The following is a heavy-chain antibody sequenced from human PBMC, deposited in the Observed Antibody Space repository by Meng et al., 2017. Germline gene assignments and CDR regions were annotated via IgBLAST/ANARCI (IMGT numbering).Heavy chain of an antibody. Sequence: QLQQSGPGLMKRSQTLSLTCAISGDTFYSDSAAWNWIRQSPSRGLEWLGRTYYRSKWYNDFAVSVKSRIIINPDTSKNHFSLQLNSVTPEDTAVYYCASGWSMFQTWGQGTLVTVSS. J-gene: IGHJ4*02. CDR3: ASGWSMFQT. CDR2: TYYRSKWYN. V-gene: IGHV6-1*01. CDR1: GDTFYSDSAA. D-gene: IGHD3-10*02.